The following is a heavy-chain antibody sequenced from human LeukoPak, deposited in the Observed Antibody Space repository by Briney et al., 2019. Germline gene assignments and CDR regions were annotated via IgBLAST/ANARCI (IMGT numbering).Heavy chain of an antibody. CDR3: ARRGYCSGVNCFSNAFDI. Sequence: PGGSLRLSCAASGFTFSSYSMNWVRQAPGKGLEWVSSISSSSSYIYYADSVKGRFTISRDNAKNSLYLQMNSLRAEDTAVYYCARRGYCSGVNCFSNAFDIWGQGTMVTVSS. V-gene: IGHV3-21*01. D-gene: IGHD2-15*01. J-gene: IGHJ3*02. CDR2: ISSSSSYI. CDR1: GFTFSSYS.